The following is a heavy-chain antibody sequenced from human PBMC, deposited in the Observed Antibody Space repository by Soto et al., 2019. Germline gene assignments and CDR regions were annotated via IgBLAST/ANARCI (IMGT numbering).Heavy chain of an antibody. J-gene: IGHJ3*02. D-gene: IGHD3-9*01. Sequence: SETLSLTCTVSGGSISSYYWSWIRQPPGKGLEWIGYIYYSGSTNYNPSLKSRVTISVDTSKNQFSLKLSSVTAADTAVYYCAGAPPDWLLSATDAFEIWGQGTMVTVSS. V-gene: IGHV4-59*01. CDR1: GGSISSYY. CDR2: IYYSGST. CDR3: AGAPPDWLLSATDAFEI.